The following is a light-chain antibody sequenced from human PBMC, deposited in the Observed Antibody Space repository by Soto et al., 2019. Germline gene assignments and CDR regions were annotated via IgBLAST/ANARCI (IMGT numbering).Light chain of an antibody. V-gene: IGKV3-11*01. CDR1: QSVGTF. CDR2: DAS. CDR3: QQCNNWPQWT. J-gene: IGKJ1*01. Sequence: EIVLTQSPATLSLSPGERATLSCRASQSVGTFFAWYQQKPGQAPRLLIYDASNRATGIPPRFSGSGSGTDFTLTISSLEPEDFAVYYCQQCNNWPQWTFGQGTKEDIK.